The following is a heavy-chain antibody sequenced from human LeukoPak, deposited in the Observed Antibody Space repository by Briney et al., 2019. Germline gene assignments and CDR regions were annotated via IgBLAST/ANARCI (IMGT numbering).Heavy chain of an antibody. CDR1: GFTFSSYG. CDR3: AKTAAVESDY. J-gene: IGHJ4*02. CDR2: ISYDGSNK. V-gene: IGHV3-30*18. Sequence: GGSLRLSCAASGFTFSSYGMHWVRHAPGKGLEWVAVISYDGSNKYYADSVKGRFTISRDNSKNTLYLQMNSLRAEDTAVYYCAKTAAVESDYWGQGTLVTVSS. D-gene: IGHD6-19*01.